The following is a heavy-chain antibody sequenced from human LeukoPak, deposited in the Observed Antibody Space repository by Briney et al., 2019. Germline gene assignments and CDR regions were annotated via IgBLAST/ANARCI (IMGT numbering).Heavy chain of an antibody. CDR3: ARDLSGSAFGLGY. CDR2: IYHDGSTT. V-gene: IGHV3-74*01. Sequence: PGGSLRLSCSASGFTFSSYWMHWVRQVPGKGLVWVSLIYHDGSTTRYADSVKSRFTISRDNAKNTLYLQMSGLRAEDTAVYYCARDLSGSAFGLGYWGQGALVTVSS. D-gene: IGHD1-14*01. J-gene: IGHJ4*02. CDR1: GFTFSSYW.